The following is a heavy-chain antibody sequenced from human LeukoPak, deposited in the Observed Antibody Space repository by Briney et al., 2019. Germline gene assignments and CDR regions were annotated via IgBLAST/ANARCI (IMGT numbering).Heavy chain of an antibody. Sequence: GGSLRLSCAASGFTFSDYGMHWVRQAPGRGVEGVAFIRDDESKKFYRYSVKGRFTISRDNSKNTLYLQMNSLRTEDTAVYYCAKSHLPNAYSGTYYCDYWGQGTLVTVSS. V-gene: IGHV3-30*02. D-gene: IGHD1-26*01. CDR1: GFTFSDYG. J-gene: IGHJ4*02. CDR3: AKSHLPNAYSGTYYCDY. CDR2: IRDDESKK.